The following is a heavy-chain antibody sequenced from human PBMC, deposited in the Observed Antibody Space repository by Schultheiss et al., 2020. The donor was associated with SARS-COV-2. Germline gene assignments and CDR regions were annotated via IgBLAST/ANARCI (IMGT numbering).Heavy chain of an antibody. CDR3: ARRRQDTNAYSYFDS. D-gene: IGHD4-11*01. CDR2: IYYTGIT. CDR1: GSSISGYF. J-gene: IGHJ4*02. V-gene: IGHV4-59*12. Sequence: SETLSLTCTVSGSSISGYFWTWIRQPPGKGLEQVGNIYYTGITKYNPSLKSRVTISIDTSKNQFSLKLNSVTAADTAVYYCARRRQDTNAYSYFDSWGQGTLVTVSS.